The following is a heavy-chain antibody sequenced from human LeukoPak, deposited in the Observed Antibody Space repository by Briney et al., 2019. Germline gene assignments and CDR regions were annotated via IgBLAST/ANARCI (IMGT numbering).Heavy chain of an antibody. V-gene: IGHV4-59*01. CDR2: IYYRGST. CDR1: GGSINNYY. CDR3: ARGGDYGDLRYFDY. J-gene: IGHJ4*02. D-gene: IGHD4-17*01. Sequence: SETLSLTCTVSGGSINNYYWSWIRQPPGKGLEWLGYIYYRGSTNYNPSLKSRVTFSVDTSKNQFSLKLNSVTAADTAVYYCARGGDYGDLRYFDYWGQGTLVTVSS.